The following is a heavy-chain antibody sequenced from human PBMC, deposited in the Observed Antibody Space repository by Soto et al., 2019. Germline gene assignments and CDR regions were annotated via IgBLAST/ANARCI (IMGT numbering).Heavy chain of an antibody. Sequence: PSETLSLTCTVSGGSISSYYWSWIRQPAGKGLEWIGRIYTSGSTNYNPSLKSRVTMSVDTSKNQFSLKLSSVTAADTAVYYCAGARSYSSGWYNQPEAFDIWGQGTMVTVSS. J-gene: IGHJ3*02. D-gene: IGHD6-19*01. CDR2: IYTSGST. V-gene: IGHV4-4*07. CDR3: AGARSYSSGWYNQPEAFDI. CDR1: GGSISSYY.